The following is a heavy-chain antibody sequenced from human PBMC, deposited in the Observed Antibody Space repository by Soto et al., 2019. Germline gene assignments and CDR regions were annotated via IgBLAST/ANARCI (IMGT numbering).Heavy chain of an antibody. J-gene: IGHJ4*02. Sequence: QVQLVESGGGVVQPGRSLRLSYAASGFPFTTYGMHWVREGPDKGLEWVAVISYDGSNKFYADSVKGRFTISRDNSKNTLYLQMNSLRPEDTALYYCVGGQYYFDYRGQGTLVIVSS. D-gene: IGHD3-10*01. CDR1: GFPFTTYG. V-gene: IGHV3-30*03. CDR2: ISYDGSNK. CDR3: VGGQYYFDY.